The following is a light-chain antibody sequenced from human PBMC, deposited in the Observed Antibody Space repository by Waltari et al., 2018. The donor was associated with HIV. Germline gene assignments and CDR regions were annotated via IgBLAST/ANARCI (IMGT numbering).Light chain of an antibody. V-gene: IGKV4-1*01. CDR3: QQYYTLRST. Sequence: DIVMTQSHDSLAVSLGERATVTCTSSRTVLYNRNYLAWYQQKPGQAPKVLIYWASTRAFGVPDRFSGSGSGTDFSLTISRVQADDVAIYYCQQYYTLRSTFGGGTKIEI. CDR1: RTVLYNRNY. J-gene: IGKJ4*01. CDR2: WAS.